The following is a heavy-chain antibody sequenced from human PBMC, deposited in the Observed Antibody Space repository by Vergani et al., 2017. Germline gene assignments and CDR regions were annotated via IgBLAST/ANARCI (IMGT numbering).Heavy chain of an antibody. CDR3: ARAGGSSGWSHSDNWFDP. CDR2: RKQDGSEK. J-gene: IGHJ5*02. Sequence: EVQLVESGGGLVQPGGSLRLSCAASGFTFSSYWMSWVRQAPGKGLEWVANRKQDGSEKYYVDSVKGRFTISRDNAKNSLYLQMNSLRAEDTAVYYCARAGGSSGWSHSDNWFDPWGQGTLVTVSS. CDR1: GFTFSSYW. V-gene: IGHV3-7*03. D-gene: IGHD6-19*01.